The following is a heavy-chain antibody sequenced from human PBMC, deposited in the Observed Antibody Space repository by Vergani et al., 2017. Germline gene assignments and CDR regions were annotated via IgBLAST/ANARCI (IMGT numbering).Heavy chain of an antibody. V-gene: IGHV4-34*01. J-gene: IGHJ6*03. Sequence: QVQLQQWGAGLLKPSETLSLTCAVYGGSFSGYYWSWIRQPPGKGLEWIGEINHSGSTNYNPSLKSRVTISVDRSKNQFPLKLSSVTAADTAVYYCARYRRYCGSTSCPYYYYYMDVWGKGTTVTVSS. CDR2: INHSGST. CDR1: GGSFSGYY. D-gene: IGHD2-2*01. CDR3: ARYRRYCGSTSCPYYYYYMDV.